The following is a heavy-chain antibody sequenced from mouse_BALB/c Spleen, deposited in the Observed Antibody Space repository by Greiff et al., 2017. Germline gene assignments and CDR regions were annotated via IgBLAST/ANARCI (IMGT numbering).Heavy chain of an antibody. CDR2: INPGSGGT. V-gene: IGHV1-54*01. J-gene: IGHJ3*01. CDR1: GYTFSSYW. Sequence: VQLQQSGAELMKPGASVKISCKATGYTFSSYWIEWVKQRPGQGLEWIGVINPGSGGTNYNEKFKGKATLTADKSSSTAYMQLSSLTSDDSAVYFCARTRFAYWGQGTLVTVSA. CDR3: ARTRFAY.